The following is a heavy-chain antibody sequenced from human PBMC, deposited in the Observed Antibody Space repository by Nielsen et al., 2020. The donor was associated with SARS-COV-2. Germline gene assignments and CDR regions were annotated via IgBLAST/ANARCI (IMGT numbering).Heavy chain of an antibody. J-gene: IGHJ4*02. Sequence: SETLSLTCTVSGGSISSGGYYWSWIRQHPGKGLEWIGYIYYSGSTYYNPSLKSRVTISVDTSKNQFSLKLSSVTAADTAVYYCARARDNWGRFFDYWGQGTLVTVSS. CDR3: ARARDNWGRFFDY. CDR2: IYYSGST. V-gene: IGHV4-31*03. CDR1: GGSISSGGYY. D-gene: IGHD7-27*01.